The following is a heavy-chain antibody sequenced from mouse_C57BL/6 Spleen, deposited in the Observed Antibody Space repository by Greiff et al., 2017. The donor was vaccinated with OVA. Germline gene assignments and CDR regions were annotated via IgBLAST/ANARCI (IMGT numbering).Heavy chain of an antibody. CDR1: GYTFTSYW. CDR2: IYPGSGST. D-gene: IGHD2-5*01. V-gene: IGHV1-55*01. Sequence: VQLQQPGAELVKPGASVKMSCKASGYTFTSYWITWVKQRPGQGLEWIGDIYPGSGSTNYNEKFKSKATLTVDTSSSTAYMQLSSLTSEDSAVYYCARPSYYSKGFDYWGQGTTLTVSS. J-gene: IGHJ2*01. CDR3: ARPSYYSKGFDY.